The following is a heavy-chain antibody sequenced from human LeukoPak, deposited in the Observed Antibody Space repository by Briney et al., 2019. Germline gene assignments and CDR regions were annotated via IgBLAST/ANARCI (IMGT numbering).Heavy chain of an antibody. CDR1: RGSISSSSYY. CDR2: IYHSGST. V-gene: IGHV4-39*07. D-gene: IGHD3-22*01. J-gene: IGHJ3*02. CDR3: ARDMGYGGDTMIVVVTRGAFDI. Sequence: PSETLSLTCTVPRGSISSSSYYWGWIRQPPGKGLEWIGSIYHSGSTYYNPSLKSRVTISVDTSKNQFSLKLSSVTAADTAVYYCARDMGYGGDTMIVVVTRGAFDIWGQGTMVTVSS.